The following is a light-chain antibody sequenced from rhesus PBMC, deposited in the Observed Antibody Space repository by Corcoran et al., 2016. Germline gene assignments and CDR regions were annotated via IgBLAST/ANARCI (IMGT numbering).Light chain of an antibody. CDR1: QSVGSF. CDR2: GAS. Sequence: EIVLTQSPATLALSPGERATLSCRASQSVGSFLAWYQQKPGQAPRPLIYGASSRATGIPDRFSGSGSGTDFPFTISSLETEDVGVYYCQQGSNWNSFGQGTKVEIK. J-gene: IGKJ2*01. V-gene: IGKV3-24*04. CDR3: QQGSNWNS.